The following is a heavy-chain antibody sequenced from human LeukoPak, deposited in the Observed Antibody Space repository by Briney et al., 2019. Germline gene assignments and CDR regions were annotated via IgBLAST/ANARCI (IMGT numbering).Heavy chain of an antibody. CDR2: ISSSSSYI. J-gene: IGHJ4*02. Sequence: KPGGSLRLSCAASGFTFSSYSMNWVRQAPGKGLEWVSSISSSSSYIYYADSVKGRFTISRDNAKNSLYLQMNSLRAEDTAVYYCARDGGGSEVAPYFDYWGQGTLVTVSS. CDR3: ARDGGGSEVAPYFDY. D-gene: IGHD3-10*01. V-gene: IGHV3-21*01. CDR1: GFTFSSYS.